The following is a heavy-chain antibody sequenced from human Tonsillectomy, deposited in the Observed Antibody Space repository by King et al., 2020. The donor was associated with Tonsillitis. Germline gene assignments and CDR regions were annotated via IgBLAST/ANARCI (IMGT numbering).Heavy chain of an antibody. CDR2: IYYSGST. D-gene: IGHD3-16*01. CDR1: GGSISSSSYY. CDR3: ARAGSDYVWGSTDY. Sequence: QLQESGPGLVKPSETLSLTCTVSGGSISSSSYYWGWIRQPPGKGLEWIGSIYYSGSTYYNPSLKSRVTISVDTSTNQFSLKLSSVTAADTAVYYCARAGSDYVWGSTDYWGQGTLVTVSS. J-gene: IGHJ4*02. V-gene: IGHV4-39*01.